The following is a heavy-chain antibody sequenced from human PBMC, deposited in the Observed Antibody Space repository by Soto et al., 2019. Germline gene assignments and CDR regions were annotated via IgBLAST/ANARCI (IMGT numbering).Heavy chain of an antibody. V-gene: IGHV3-7*04. Sequence: EVHLVESGGGLVQTGGSLRLSCAIFESTVSRDWMNWVRQAPGKGLEWVAHINQDGSEKYYVDSVKGRFTISRDNAKKSLYLQMSSVRHADTAMYFCSGGVGDAFWGQGTLVTVSS. CDR2: INQDGSEK. D-gene: IGHD2-8*02. J-gene: IGHJ4*02. CDR3: SGGVGDAF. CDR1: ESTVSRDW.